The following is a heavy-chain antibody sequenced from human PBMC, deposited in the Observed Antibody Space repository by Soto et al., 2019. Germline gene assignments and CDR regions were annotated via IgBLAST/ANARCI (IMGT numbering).Heavy chain of an antibody. CDR3: AKGGSGWPNWFDP. CDR2: IYHTGSS. D-gene: IGHD6-19*01. V-gene: IGHV4-59*02. J-gene: IGHJ5*02. CDR1: GASVINDF. Sequence: SETLSLTCSVSGASVINDFWCWIRQTPGKGLEYIGYIYHTGSSNYNPSLKSRVTISVDTSKNQFSLKLSSVTAADTAVYYCAKGGSGWPNWFDPWGQGTLVTVSS.